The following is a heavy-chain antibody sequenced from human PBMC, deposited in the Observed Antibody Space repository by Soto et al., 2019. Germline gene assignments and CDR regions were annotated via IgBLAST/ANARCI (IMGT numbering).Heavy chain of an antibody. D-gene: IGHD3-22*01. CDR3: ARRADSSGPRPGLVHQRYGMDV. V-gene: IGHV1-69*13. CDR1: GGTFSSYA. J-gene: IGHJ6*02. Sequence: GASVKVSCKASGGTFSSYAISWVRQAPGQGLEWMGGIIPIFGTANYAQKFQGRVTITADESTSTAYMELSSLRSEDTAVYYCARRADSSGPRPGLVHQRYGMDVWGQGTTVTXSS. CDR2: IIPIFGTA.